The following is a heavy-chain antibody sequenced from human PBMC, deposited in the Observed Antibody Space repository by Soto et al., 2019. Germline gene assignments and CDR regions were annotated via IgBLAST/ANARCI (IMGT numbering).Heavy chain of an antibody. CDR3: ARIAYDFWSGYKFDY. V-gene: IGHV2-70*11. Sequence: SGPTLVNPTQTLTLTCTFSGFSLSTSGMCVSWIRQPPGKALEWLARIDWDDDKHYSTSLKTRLTISKDTSKNQVVLTMTNMDPVDTATYYCARIAYDFWSGYKFDYWGQGTLVTVSS. D-gene: IGHD3-3*01. CDR1: GFSLSTSGMC. J-gene: IGHJ4*02. CDR2: IDWDDDK.